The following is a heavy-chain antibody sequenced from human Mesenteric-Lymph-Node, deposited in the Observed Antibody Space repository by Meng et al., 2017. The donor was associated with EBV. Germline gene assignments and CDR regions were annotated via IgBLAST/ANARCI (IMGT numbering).Heavy chain of an antibody. CDR1: GGSISSSNW. J-gene: IGHJ4*02. CDR3: ARVEQWLLYFDY. D-gene: IGHD6-19*01. V-gene: IGHV4-4*02. Sequence: QGQLQESGPGLVKPSGTLSLTCAVSGGSISSSNWWSWVRQPPGKGLEWIGYIYYSGSTYYNPSLKSRVTISVDTSKNQFSLKLSSVTAADTAVYYCARVEQWLLYFDYWGQGTLVTVSS. CDR2: IYYSGST.